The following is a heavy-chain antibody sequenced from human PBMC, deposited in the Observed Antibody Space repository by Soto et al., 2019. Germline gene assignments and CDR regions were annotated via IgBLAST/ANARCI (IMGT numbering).Heavy chain of an antibody. CDR1: GFTFSSYA. CDR3: EITAWMNISDGFDH. CDR2: ISGSGSNP. V-gene: IGHV3-23*01. D-gene: IGHD6-25*01. J-gene: IGHJ4*02. Sequence: EVQVLESGGGLVQPGGSLRLSCAASGFTFSSYAMSWVRQAPGQGLEWVSAISGSGSNPYYADSVKGRFTISRDNTKNSMYLQTTSLTAEDTAIYVCEITAWMNISDGFDHWGEGPLFIVSS.